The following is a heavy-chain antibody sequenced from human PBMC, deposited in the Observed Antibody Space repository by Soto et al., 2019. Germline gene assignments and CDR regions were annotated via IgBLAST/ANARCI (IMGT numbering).Heavy chain of an antibody. CDR3: AREPWDSSTYYYGMDV. V-gene: IGHV3-33*01. J-gene: IGHJ6*02. CDR2: IWYDGSNK. Sequence: QVQLVESGGGVVQPGRSLRLSCAASGFTFSSYGMHWVRQAPGKGLEWVAVIWYDGSNKYYADSVKGRFTISRDNSKNTLYLQMNSLRAEDTAVYYCAREPWDSSTYYYGMDVWGQGTTVTVSS. CDR1: GFTFSSYG. D-gene: IGHD2-2*01.